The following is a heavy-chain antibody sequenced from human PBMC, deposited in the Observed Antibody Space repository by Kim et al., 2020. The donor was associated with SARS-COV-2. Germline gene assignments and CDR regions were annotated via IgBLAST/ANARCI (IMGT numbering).Heavy chain of an antibody. V-gene: IGHV1-18*01. D-gene: IGHD3-10*01. J-gene: IGHJ4*02. CDR1: GYTFTSYG. Sequence: ASVKVSCKASGYTFTSYGISWVRQAPGQGLEWMGWISAYNGNTNYAQKLQGRVTMTTDTSTSTAYMELRSLRSDDTAVYYCARDTALTMVRGVLDYWGQGTLVTVSS. CDR2: ISAYNGNT. CDR3: ARDTALTMVRGVLDY.